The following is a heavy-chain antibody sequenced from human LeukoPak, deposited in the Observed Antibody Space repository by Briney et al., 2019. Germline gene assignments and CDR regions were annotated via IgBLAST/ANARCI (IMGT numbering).Heavy chain of an antibody. CDR1: GFTFSSYA. Sequence: GGSLRLSCAASGFTFSSYAMHWVRQAPGKGLEWVAVISYDGSNKYYADSVKGRFTISRDNSKNTLYLQMNSLRAEDTAVYYCARDVSTMIGLVTPEFYFDYWGQGTLVTVSS. D-gene: IGHD3-22*01. CDR2: ISYDGSNK. J-gene: IGHJ4*02. CDR3: ARDVSTMIGLVTPEFYFDY. V-gene: IGHV3-30-3*01.